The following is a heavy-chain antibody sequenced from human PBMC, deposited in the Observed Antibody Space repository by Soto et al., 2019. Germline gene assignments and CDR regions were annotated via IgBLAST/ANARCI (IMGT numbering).Heavy chain of an antibody. CDR1: GGSISSSSYY. CDR3: ARDNGYSYGYTLDH. J-gene: IGHJ4*02. Sequence: SETLSLTCAVSGGSISSSSYYWGWIRQPPGKGLEWIGSIYYSGSTYYNPSLKSRVTISVDTSKNQFSLKLSSVTAADTAVYYCARDNGYSYGYTLDHWGQGTLVTVSS. D-gene: IGHD5-18*01. V-gene: IGHV4-39*02. CDR2: IYYSGST.